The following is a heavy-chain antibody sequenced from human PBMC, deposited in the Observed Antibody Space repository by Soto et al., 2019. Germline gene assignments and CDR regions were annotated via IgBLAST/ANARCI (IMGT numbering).Heavy chain of an antibody. J-gene: IGHJ5*02. CDR2: IYSSETT. CDR1: GGSITSANYY. CDR3: ARMGLHLGELSRNWSDP. Sequence: QAQLQESRPELVKPSQTLSLSCSISGGSITSANYYWTWIRLFPGKGLEGIGYIYSSETTHSHPAVKSRATISLDTTNNQFTLEVKSATAAAKAVYYCARMGLHLGELSRNWSDPWGQGSMVTVSS. V-gene: IGHV4-31*03. D-gene: IGHD3-16*02.